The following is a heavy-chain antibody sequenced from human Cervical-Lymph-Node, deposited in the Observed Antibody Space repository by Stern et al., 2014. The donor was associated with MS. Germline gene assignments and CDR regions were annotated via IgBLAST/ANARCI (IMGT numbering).Heavy chain of an antibody. J-gene: IGHJ6*02. CDR3: ARAKGLATSWYSVYGMDV. CDR1: GGSITSSYF. CDR2: ISYSGSP. V-gene: IGHV4-39*01. Sequence: QVQLQESGPGLVKPSETLSLTCTVSGGSITSSYFWGWLRQSPGKGLEWIGSISYSGSPYYHPSLQSRVTISVDIPKSQLSPPPRSVTAVDTGLYFCARAKGLATSWYSVYGMDVWGQGTTVIVSS. D-gene: IGHD2-2*01.